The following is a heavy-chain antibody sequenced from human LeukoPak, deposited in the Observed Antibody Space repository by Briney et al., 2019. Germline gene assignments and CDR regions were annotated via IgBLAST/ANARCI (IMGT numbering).Heavy chain of an antibody. D-gene: IGHD3-10*01. Sequence: AETLSLTCAVDAGSFSAYFWSWIRQSPGQGLEWIGECNHYGETIFSPSLKSRVTISVDSSKSQFSLKLTSVTAADTAVYYCARERRSGSGSSPLDFWGQGTLVTVSP. CDR2: CNHYGET. V-gene: IGHV4-34*01. J-gene: IGHJ4*02. CDR1: AGSFSAYF. CDR3: ARERRSGSGSSPLDF.